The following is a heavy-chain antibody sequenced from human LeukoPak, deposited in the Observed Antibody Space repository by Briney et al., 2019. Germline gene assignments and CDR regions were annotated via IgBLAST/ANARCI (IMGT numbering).Heavy chain of an antibody. Sequence: PGGSLRLSCAASEFTFNSYEMTWVRQAPGKGLEWISYISSSGTTIYYADSVKGRFTISRDNAKNSLYLQMNSLRAEDTAVYHCARGWESAWIQKGLFDPWGQGTLVTVSS. D-gene: IGHD5-18*01. V-gene: IGHV3-48*03. CDR2: ISSSGTTI. CDR1: EFTFNSYE. J-gene: IGHJ5*02. CDR3: ARGWESAWIQKGLFDP.